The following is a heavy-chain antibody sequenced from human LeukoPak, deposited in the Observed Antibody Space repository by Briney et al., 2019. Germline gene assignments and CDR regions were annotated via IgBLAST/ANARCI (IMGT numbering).Heavy chain of an antibody. CDR1: GYTFTSYA. CDR2: INTNTGNP. V-gene: IGHV7-4-1*02. CDR3: ARDNGYVLRFLEWPGFDY. D-gene: IGHD3-3*01. Sequence: VASVKVSCKASGYTFTSYAMNWVRQAPGQGLEWMGWINTNTGNPTYAQGFTGRFVFSLDTSVSTAYLQISSLKAEDTAVYYCARDNGYVLRFLEWPGFDYWGQGTLVTVSS. J-gene: IGHJ4*02.